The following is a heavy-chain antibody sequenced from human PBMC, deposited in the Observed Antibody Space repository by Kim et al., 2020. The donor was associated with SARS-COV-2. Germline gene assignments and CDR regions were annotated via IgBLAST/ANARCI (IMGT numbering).Heavy chain of an antibody. Sequence: ASVKVSCKASGYTFTSYYMHWVRQAPGQGLEWMGIINPSGGSTSYAQKFQGRVTMTRDTSTSTVYMELSSLRSEDTAVYYCARDRLPAAIASKYYYYGMDVWGQGTTVTVSS. V-gene: IGHV1-46*01. J-gene: IGHJ6*02. CDR3: ARDRLPAAIASKYYYYGMDV. CDR1: GYTFTSYY. CDR2: INPSGGST. D-gene: IGHD2-2*02.